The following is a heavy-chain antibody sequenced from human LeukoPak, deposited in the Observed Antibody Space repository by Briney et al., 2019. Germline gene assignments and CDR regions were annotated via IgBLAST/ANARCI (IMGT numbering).Heavy chain of an antibody. D-gene: IGHD3-22*01. CDR2: MNPNSGNT. J-gene: IGHJ6*02. V-gene: IGHV1-8*01. Sequence: ASVKVSCKASGYTFTSYDINWLRQATGQGLEWMGWMNPNSGNTGYAQKFQGRVTMTKNTSISTAYMELSSLRSEDTAVYYCARARYTYYYDSSGYYYYYGMDVWGQGTTVTVSS. CDR3: ARARYTYYYDSSGYYYYYGMDV. CDR1: GYTFTSYD.